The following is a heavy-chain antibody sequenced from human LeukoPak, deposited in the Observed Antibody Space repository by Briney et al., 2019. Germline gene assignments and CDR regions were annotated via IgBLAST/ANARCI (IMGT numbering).Heavy chain of an antibody. CDR2: IRYDGSNK. CDR1: GFTFSSYG. Sequence: GGSLRLSCAASGFTFSSYGMHWVRQAPGKGLEWVAFIRYDGSNKYYADSVKGRFTISRDNSKNTLYLQMNSLRAEDTAVYYCATSGIAAAGDPCYFDYWGQGTLVTVSS. V-gene: IGHV3-30*02. D-gene: IGHD6-13*01. CDR3: ATSGIAAAGDPCYFDY. J-gene: IGHJ4*02.